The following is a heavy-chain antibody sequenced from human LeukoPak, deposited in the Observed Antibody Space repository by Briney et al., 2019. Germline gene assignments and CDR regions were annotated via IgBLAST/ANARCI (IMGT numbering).Heavy chain of an antibody. CDR2: VDTEDGET. CDR1: GHTFTDYY. Sequence: VKLASKVSGHTFTDYYMHWVKQAHRKGLEWMGLVDTEDGETIYAEKFQGSVTITADTSTDTAYMELSSLRSEDTAVYYCATAVATTEIDYWGQGTLVTVSS. D-gene: IGHD4-23*01. CDR3: ATAVATTEIDY. V-gene: IGHV1-69-2*01. J-gene: IGHJ4*02.